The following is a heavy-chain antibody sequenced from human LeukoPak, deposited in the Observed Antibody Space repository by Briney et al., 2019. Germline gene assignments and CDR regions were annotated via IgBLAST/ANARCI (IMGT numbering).Heavy chain of an antibody. CDR2: ISDSGVDT. J-gene: IGHJ4*02. CDR1: GFTFSSYA. CDR3: AKTDCTSSSCYTIES. V-gene: IGHV3-23*01. Sequence: GGSLRLSCAASGFTFSSYAMSWVRQAPGRGLEWVSVISDSGVDTSYADSGKGRFTISRDNSKNTLYLQMNSLRAEDTAVYYCAKTDCTSSSCYTIESWGQGTLVTVSS. D-gene: IGHD2-2*02.